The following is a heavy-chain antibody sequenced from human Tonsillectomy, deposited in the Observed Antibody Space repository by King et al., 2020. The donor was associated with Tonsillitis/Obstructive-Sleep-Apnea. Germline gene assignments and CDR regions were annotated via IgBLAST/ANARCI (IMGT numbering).Heavy chain of an antibody. CDR2: ISYDGSNK. D-gene: IGHD5-12*01. CDR3: AKDLDAAISVGMDV. V-gene: IGHV3-30*18. CDR1: GFTFSSYG. Sequence: VQLVESGGGVVQPGRSLRLSCAASGFTFSSYGMHWVRQAPGKGLEWVAVISYDGSNKYYADSVKGRFTISRDNSKNTLYLQMNSLRAEDTAVYYCAKDLDAAISVGMDVLGQGTTVTVSS. J-gene: IGHJ6*02.